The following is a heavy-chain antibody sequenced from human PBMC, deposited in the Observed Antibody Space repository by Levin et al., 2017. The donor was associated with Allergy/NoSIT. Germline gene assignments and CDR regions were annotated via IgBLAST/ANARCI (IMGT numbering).Heavy chain of an antibody. CDR3: VRSDEGGMDV. J-gene: IGHJ6*02. CDR2: IGTAGDT. Sequence: PGGSLRLSCAASGFTFNSYDMHWVRHATGKGLEWVSAIGTAGDTYYPGSVKGRFTISRENAKNSLYLQMNSLRAGDTAVYYCVRSDEGGMDVWGQGPTVTVSS. V-gene: IGHV3-13*01. CDR1: GFTFNSYD.